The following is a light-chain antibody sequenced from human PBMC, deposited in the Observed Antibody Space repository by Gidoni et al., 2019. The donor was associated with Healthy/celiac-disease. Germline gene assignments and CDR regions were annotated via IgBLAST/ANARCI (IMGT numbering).Light chain of an antibody. Sequence: QSVSSSYLAWYQQKPGQAPRLLIYGASSRATGIPDRFSVSGSGTDFTLTISRLEPEDFAVYYCQQYGSSPPRYTFGQGTKLEIK. CDR3: QQYGSSPPRYT. CDR2: GAS. CDR1: QSVSSSY. V-gene: IGKV3-20*01. J-gene: IGKJ2*01.